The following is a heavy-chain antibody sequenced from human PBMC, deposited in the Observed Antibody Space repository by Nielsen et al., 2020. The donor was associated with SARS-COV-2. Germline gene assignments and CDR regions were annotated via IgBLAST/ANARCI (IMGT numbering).Heavy chain of an antibody. D-gene: IGHD6-13*01. Sequence: SETLSLTCTVSGGSISSYYWSWIRQPPGKGLEWIGYIYYSGSTNYNPSLKSRVTISVDTSKNQFSLKLSSVTAADTAVYYCARYPIAAAFGGWFDPWGQGTLVTVSS. CDR2: IYYSGST. CDR1: GGSISSYY. V-gene: IGHV4-59*08. J-gene: IGHJ5*02. CDR3: ARYPIAAAFGGWFDP.